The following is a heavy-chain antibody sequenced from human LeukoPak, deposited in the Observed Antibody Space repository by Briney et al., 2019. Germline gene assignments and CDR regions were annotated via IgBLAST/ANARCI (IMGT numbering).Heavy chain of an antibody. CDR2: IYYSGST. J-gene: IGHJ5*02. D-gene: IGHD3-16*02. CDR3: ARDLGPTFYDYVWGSYRSRGGWFDP. V-gene: IGHV4-59*01. Sequence: PETLSLTCTVSGGSISSYYWSWIRQPPGKGLEWIGYIYYSGSTNYNPSLKSRVTISVDTSKNQFSLKLSSVTAADTAVYYCARDLGPTFYDYVWGSYRSRGGWFDPWGQGTLVTVSS. CDR1: GGSISSYY.